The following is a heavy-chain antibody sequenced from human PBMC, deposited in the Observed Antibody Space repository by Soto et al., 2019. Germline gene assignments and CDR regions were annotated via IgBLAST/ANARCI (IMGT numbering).Heavy chain of an antibody. J-gene: IGHJ3*02. CDR3: ARGGHYDILTGPQVDDAFDI. V-gene: IGHV1-46*01. Sequence: GASVKVSCKASGYTFTSYYMHWVRQDPGQGLEWMGIINPSGGSTSYAQKFQGRVTMTRDTSTSTVYMELSSLRSEDTAVYYCARGGHYDILTGPQVDDAFDIWGQGTMVTVSS. CDR2: INPSGGST. CDR1: GYTFTSYY. D-gene: IGHD3-9*01.